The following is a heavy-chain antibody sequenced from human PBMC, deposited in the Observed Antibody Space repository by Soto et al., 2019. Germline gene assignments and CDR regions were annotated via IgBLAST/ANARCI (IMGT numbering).Heavy chain of an antibody. D-gene: IGHD3-9*01. CDR1: GFTFSVHS. J-gene: IGHJ6*02. V-gene: IGHV3-48*02. Sequence: LRLSCAASGFTFSVHSMNWVRRAPGKGLEWVSYISSTSSARYYADSVRGRFTISRDNVKYSLYLQMNSLTDEDTAVYYCARDSDIYYGMDVWGQGTTVTVSS. CDR3: ARDSDIYYGMDV. CDR2: ISSTSSAR.